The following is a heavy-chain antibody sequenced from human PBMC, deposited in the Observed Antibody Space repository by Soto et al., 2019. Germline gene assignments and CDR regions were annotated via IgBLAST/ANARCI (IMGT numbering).Heavy chain of an antibody. CDR3: ARDRLEWLITTDAFEI. Sequence: ASVKVSCKASGYTFTSYGISWVRQAPGQGLEWMGWISAYNGNTNYAQKLQGRVTMTTDTSTSTAYMELRSLRSDDTAVYYCARDRLEWLITTDAFEIWGQGTMVTVSS. D-gene: IGHD3-3*01. CDR1: GYTFTSYG. V-gene: IGHV1-18*01. CDR2: ISAYNGNT. J-gene: IGHJ3*02.